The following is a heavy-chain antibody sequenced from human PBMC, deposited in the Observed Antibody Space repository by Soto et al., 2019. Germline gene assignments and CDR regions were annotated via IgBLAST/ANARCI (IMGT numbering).Heavy chain of an antibody. CDR3: GKTQQLGHDAFDI. J-gene: IGHJ3*02. V-gene: IGHV1-69*01. D-gene: IGHD6-13*01. CDR1: VWSISRYL. Sequence: VNVSRKAFVWSISRYLSSRRRLTPEKGLEWMGGIIPIFGKANYAQKFQGRVTITADESTSTAYMELSSLRSDDTVVFYCGKTQQLGHDAFDIWGQGTMVTVSS. CDR2: IIPIFGKA.